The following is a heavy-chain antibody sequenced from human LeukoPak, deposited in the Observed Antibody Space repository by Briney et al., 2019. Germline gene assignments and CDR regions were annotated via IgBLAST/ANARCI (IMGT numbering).Heavy chain of an antibody. D-gene: IGHD3-22*01. Sequence: ASVKVSCKASGYTFTSYGISWVRQAPGQGLEWMGWISAYNGNTNYAQKLQGRVTMTTDTSTSTAYMELRGLRSDDTAVYYCARDQTNYYDSSGYYRGYYGMDVWGQGTTVTVSS. CDR3: ARDQTNYYDSSGYYRGYYGMDV. V-gene: IGHV1-18*01. CDR2: ISAYNGNT. J-gene: IGHJ6*02. CDR1: GYTFTSYG.